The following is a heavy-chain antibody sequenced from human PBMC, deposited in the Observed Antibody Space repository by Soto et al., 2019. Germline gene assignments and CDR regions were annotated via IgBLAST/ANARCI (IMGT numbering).Heavy chain of an antibody. J-gene: IGHJ6*02. CDR3: ARVGGARGYYYYGMDV. V-gene: IGHV4-30-2*01. Sequence: QLQLQEFGSGLVKPSQTLSLTCAVSGGSISSGGYSWSWIRQPPGKGLEWIGYIYHSGSTYYNPSLKSRVTISVDRSKNQFSLKLSSVTAADTAVYYCARVGGARGYYYYGMDVWGQGTTVTVSS. D-gene: IGHD2-15*01. CDR2: IYHSGST. CDR1: GGSISSGGYS.